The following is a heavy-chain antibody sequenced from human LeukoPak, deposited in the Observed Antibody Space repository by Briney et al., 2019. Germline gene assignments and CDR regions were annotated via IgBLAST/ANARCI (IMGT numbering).Heavy chain of an antibody. CDR3: ARDRYCSSSSCYPDAFDI. CDR2: INHSGST. D-gene: IGHD2-2*01. Sequence: SETLSLTCAVYGGSFSGYYWGWIRQPPGKGLEWIGEINHSGSTNYNPSLKSRVTISVDTSKNQFSLKLSSVTAADTAVYYCARDRYCSSSSCYPDAFDIWGQGTMVTVSS. CDR1: GGSFSGYY. V-gene: IGHV4-34*01. J-gene: IGHJ3*02.